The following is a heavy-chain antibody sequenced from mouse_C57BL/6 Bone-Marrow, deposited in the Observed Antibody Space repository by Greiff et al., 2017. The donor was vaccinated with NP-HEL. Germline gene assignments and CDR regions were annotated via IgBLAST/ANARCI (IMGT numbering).Heavy chain of an antibody. J-gene: IGHJ3*01. Sequence: QVQLKESGPGLVAPSQSLSITCTVSGFSLTSYGVHWVRQPPGKGLEWLVVIGSDGSTTYNSALKSRLSISKDNSKSQVFLKMNSLQTDDTAMYYCARHEDGYYGGFAYWGQGTLVTVSA. CDR2: IGSDGST. CDR1: GFSLTSYG. D-gene: IGHD2-3*01. V-gene: IGHV2-6-1*01. CDR3: ARHEDGYYGGFAY.